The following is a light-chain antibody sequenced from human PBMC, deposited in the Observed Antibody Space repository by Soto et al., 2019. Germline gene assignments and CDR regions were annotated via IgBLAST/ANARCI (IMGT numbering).Light chain of an antibody. CDR3: QQSYSTPPT. CDR1: QSIGNW. Sequence: DVQLTQAPSTLSASVGDRFTITCRASQSIGNWLAWYQQKPGKAPNLLIYKASSLESGVPSRFSGSGSGTDFTLTISSLQPEDFATYYCQQSYSTPPTFGQGTKVDI. J-gene: IGKJ1*01. CDR2: KAS. V-gene: IGKV1-5*03.